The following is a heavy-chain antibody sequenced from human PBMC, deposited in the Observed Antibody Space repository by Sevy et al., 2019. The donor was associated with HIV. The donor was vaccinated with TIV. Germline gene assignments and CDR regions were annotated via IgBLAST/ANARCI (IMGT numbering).Heavy chain of an antibody. CDR2: IYPGDSDT. V-gene: IGHV5-51*01. CDR1: GYSFTSYW. Sequence: GDSLKISCKGSGYSFTSYWIGWVRQMPGKGLEWMGIIYPGDSDTRYSPSFQGQVTISADKSISTAYLQWSSLKASDTAMYYCARHSAYYYDSSGYSHFDYWGQGTLVTVSS. D-gene: IGHD3-22*01. CDR3: ARHSAYYYDSSGYSHFDY. J-gene: IGHJ4*02.